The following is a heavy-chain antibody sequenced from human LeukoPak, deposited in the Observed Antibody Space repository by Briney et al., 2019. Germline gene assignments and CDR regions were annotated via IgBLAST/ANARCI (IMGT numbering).Heavy chain of an antibody. CDR3: ARDQYYDSKGWFDP. V-gene: IGHV4-61*01. CDR2: ISYSGST. D-gene: IGHD3-22*01. Sequence: SETLSLTCTVSAGSISSDSYYWGWIRQPPGKGLEWIGYISYSGSTNYNPSLKSRVTISVDTSKNQLSLRLTSVTAADTAVYYCARDQYYDSKGWFDPWGQGTLVTVSS. J-gene: IGHJ5*02. CDR1: AGSISSDSYY.